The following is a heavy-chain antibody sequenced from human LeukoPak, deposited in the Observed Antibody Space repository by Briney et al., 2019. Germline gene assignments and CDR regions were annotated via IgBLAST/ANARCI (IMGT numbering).Heavy chain of an antibody. Sequence: SETLSLTCAVYGGSFSGYYWSWIRQPPGKGLEWIGEINHSGSTNYNPSLKSRVTISVDTSKNQFSLTLSSVTAADTAVYYCARDRYYYGSGSYTFDYWGQGSLVTVSS. V-gene: IGHV4-34*01. J-gene: IGHJ4*02. CDR1: GGSFSGYY. CDR2: INHSGST. D-gene: IGHD3-10*01. CDR3: ARDRYYYGSGSYTFDY.